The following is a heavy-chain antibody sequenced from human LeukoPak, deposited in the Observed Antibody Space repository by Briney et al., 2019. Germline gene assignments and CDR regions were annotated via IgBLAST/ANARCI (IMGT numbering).Heavy chain of an antibody. D-gene: IGHD3-3*01. CDR1: GGSISSYY. CDR2: IFHSGST. J-gene: IGHJ6*02. V-gene: IGHV4-59*01. CDR3: ARVGYYDFWSGYYQPYYYYGMDV. Sequence: SETLSLTCTVSGGSISSYYWSWIRQPPGNGLEWIGYIFHSGSTNYTPSLKSRVTISVDTSKNQFSLKLSSVTAADTAVYYCARVGYYDFWSGYYQPYYYYGMDVWGQGTTVTVS.